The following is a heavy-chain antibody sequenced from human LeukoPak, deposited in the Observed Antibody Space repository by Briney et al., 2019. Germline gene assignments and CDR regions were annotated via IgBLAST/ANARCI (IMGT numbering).Heavy chain of an antibody. D-gene: IGHD6-19*01. CDR2: IYYTGST. J-gene: IGHJ3*02. V-gene: IGHV4-59*01. CDR1: GGSISSYY. CDR3: ARVYVSGSDWNDAFDI. Sequence: SETLSLTCTVSGGSISSYYWSWIRQPPGKGLEWIGYIYYTGSTNYNPSLKSRITISVDTSKKQFSLRLSSVTAADTAVYFCARVYVSGSDWNDAFDIWGQGTMVTVSS.